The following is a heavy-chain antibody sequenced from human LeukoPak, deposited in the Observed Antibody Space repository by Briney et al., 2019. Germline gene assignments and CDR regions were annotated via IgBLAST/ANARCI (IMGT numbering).Heavy chain of an antibody. V-gene: IGHV4-39*06. CDR3: ARSGSGYLRYYFDY. Sequence: SETLSLTCTVSGGSISSSSYYWGWIRQPPGKGLEWIGSIYSSGSTYYNPSLKSRVTISVDTSKNQFPLKLSSVTAADTAVYYCARSGSGYLRYYFDYWGQGTLVTVSS. CDR1: GGSISSSSYY. D-gene: IGHD5-12*01. CDR2: IYSSGST. J-gene: IGHJ4*02.